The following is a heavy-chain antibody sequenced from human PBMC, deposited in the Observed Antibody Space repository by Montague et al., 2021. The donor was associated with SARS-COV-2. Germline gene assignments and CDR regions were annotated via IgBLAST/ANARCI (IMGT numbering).Heavy chain of an antibody. J-gene: IGHJ4*02. CDR1: GFTFSSYA. Sequence: SLRLSCAASGFTFSSYAMSWVRQAPGKGPEWVSAISGSGGSTYFADSVKGRFTISRDNSKNTLYLQMHSLRVEDTAVYYCARYSSSSTTPFDYWGQGTLVTVSS. CDR2: ISGSGGST. D-gene: IGHD6-6*01. V-gene: IGHV3-23*01. CDR3: ARYSSSSTTPFDY.